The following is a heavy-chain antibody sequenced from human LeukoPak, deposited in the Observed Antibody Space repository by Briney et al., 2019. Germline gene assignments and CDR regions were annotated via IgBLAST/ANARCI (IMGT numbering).Heavy chain of an antibody. CDR3: ARDQGYCSSTSCYWVAP. D-gene: IGHD2-2*01. J-gene: IGHJ5*02. Sequence: SETLSLTCAVYGGSFSGYYWSWIRQPPGKGLEWIGEINHSGSTNYNPSLKSRVTISVDTSTNQFSLKLSSVTAADTAVYYCARDQGYCSSTSCYWVAPWGQGTLVTVSS. V-gene: IGHV4-34*01. CDR2: INHSGST. CDR1: GGSFSGYY.